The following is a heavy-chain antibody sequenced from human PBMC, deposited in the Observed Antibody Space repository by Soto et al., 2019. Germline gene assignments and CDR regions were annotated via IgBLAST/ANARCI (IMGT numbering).Heavy chain of an antibody. CDR2: ISAYNGNT. J-gene: IGHJ4*02. Sequence: QVQLVQSGAEVKKPGASVKVSCKASGYTFTSYGIXXXXXXXGQGLEWMGWISAYNGNTNYAQKLQGRVTMTTDTXTXXAXXXXXXXXXXXXAVYYCAXGSNDIDYWGQGTLVTVSS. V-gene: IGHV1-18*01. D-gene: IGHD3-10*01. CDR3: AXGSNDIDY. CDR1: GYTFTSYG.